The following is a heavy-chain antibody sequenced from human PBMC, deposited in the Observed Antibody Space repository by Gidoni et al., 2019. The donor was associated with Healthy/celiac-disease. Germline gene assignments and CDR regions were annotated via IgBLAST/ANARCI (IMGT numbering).Heavy chain of an antibody. V-gene: IGHV1-69*02. J-gene: IGHJ4*02. CDR2: IIPILGIA. Sequence: QVQLVQSGAEVKKPGSSVKVSCKASGGTFSSYTISWVRQAPGQGLEWMGRIIPILGIANYAQKFQGRVTITADKSTSTAYMELSSLRSEDTAVYYCARAEWFGELSTDYWGQGTLVTVSS. D-gene: IGHD3-10*01. CDR1: GGTFSSYT. CDR3: ARAEWFGELSTDY.